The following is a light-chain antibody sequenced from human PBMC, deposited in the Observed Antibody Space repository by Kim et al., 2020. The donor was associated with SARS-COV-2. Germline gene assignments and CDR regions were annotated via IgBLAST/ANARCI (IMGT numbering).Light chain of an antibody. Sequence: QSALTQPRSVSGSPGQSVTISCTGTSSDVGDYNYVSWYQQHPGKAPKLMIYDVTKRPSGVPDRFSGSKSGSSASLTISGLQAEDEADYYCCSYAGSYTWVFGGGTKLTVL. CDR2: DVT. CDR3: CSYAGSYTWV. CDR1: SSDVGDYNY. V-gene: IGLV2-11*01. J-gene: IGLJ3*02.